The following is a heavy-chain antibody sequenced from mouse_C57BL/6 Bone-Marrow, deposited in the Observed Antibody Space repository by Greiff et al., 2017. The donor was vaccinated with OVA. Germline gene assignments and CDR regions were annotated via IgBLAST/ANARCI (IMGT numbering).Heavy chain of an antibody. CDR2: ISSGGSYT. J-gene: IGHJ4*01. D-gene: IGHD2-5*01. V-gene: IGHV5-6*01. CDR1: GFTFSSYG. Sequence: DVQLVESGGDLVKPGGSLKLSCAASGFTFSSYGMSWVRQTPDKRLEWVATISSGGSYTYYPDSVKGRFTISRDNAKNTLYLQMSSLKSEDTAMYYCARHSNYDAMDYWGQGTSVTVSS. CDR3: ARHSNYDAMDY.